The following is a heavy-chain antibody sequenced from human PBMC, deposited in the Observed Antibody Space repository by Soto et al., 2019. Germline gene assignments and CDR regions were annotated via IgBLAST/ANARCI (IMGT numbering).Heavy chain of an antibody. CDR2: IYYSGST. CDR1: GGSISSYY. V-gene: IGHV4-59*08. Sequence: SETLSLTCTVSGGSISSYYWSWIRQPPGKGLEWIGYIYYSGSTNYNPSLKSRVTISVDTSKNQFSLKLSSVTAADTAVYYCARFKVYYDILTGYYSSFGLDYWGQGTLVTVSS. J-gene: IGHJ4*02. D-gene: IGHD3-9*01. CDR3: ARFKVYYDILTGYYSSFGLDY.